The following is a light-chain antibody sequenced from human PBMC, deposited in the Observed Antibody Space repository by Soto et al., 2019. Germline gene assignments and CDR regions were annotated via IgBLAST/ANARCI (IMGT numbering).Light chain of an antibody. J-gene: IGKJ1*01. CDR2: KAS. Sequence: DIQMTQSPSTLSGSVRAIVTITCRASQTISSWLAWYQQKSGKAPKLLIYKASTLKNGVPSRFSGSGSGTEFTLTISSLQPDDFAPYYCQQYNSYSESFGQGTKVDLK. CDR3: QQYNSYSES. V-gene: IGKV1-5*03. CDR1: QTISSW.